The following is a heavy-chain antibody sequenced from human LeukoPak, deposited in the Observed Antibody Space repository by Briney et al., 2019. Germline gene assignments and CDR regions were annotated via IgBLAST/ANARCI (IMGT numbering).Heavy chain of an antibody. V-gene: IGHV3-23*01. J-gene: IGHJ3*02. CDR1: GFTFGDYA. CDR3: AKNFGGIIMFDAFDI. D-gene: IGHD3-10*01. Sequence: PGGSLRLSCTASGFTFGDYAMSWVRQAPGKGLEWVSAISGSGGSTYYADSVKGRFTISRDNSKNTLYLQMNSLRAEDTAVYYCAKNFGGIIMFDAFDIWGQGTMVTVSS. CDR2: ISGSGGST.